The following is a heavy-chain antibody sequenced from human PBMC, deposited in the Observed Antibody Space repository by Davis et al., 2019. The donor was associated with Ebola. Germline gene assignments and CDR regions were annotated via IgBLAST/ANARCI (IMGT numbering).Heavy chain of an antibody. CDR3: AREEEVVPAANGY. CDR1: GDSISSGDYY. Sequence: PSETLSLTCTVSGDSISSGDYYWSWIRQPPGKGLEWIGYIYYSGSTYYNPSLKSRVTISVDTSKNQFSLKLSSVTAADTAVYYCAREEEVVPAANGYWGQGTLVTVSS. D-gene: IGHD2-2*01. J-gene: IGHJ4*02. CDR2: IYYSGST. V-gene: IGHV4-30-4*01.